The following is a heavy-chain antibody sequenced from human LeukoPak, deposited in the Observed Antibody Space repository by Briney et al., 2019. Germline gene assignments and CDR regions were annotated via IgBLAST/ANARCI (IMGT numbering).Heavy chain of an antibody. D-gene: IGHD2-2*01. V-gene: IGHV4-59*08. Sequence: PSETLSLTCAVYGGSFSGYYWSWIRQPPGKGLEWIGYIHYNGNTNYHPSLRSRVTISLDTSKNQFSLKLSSVTAADTAVYYCARRYCSSPSCRATFNWFDPWGQGTLVTVSS. CDR1: GGSFSGYY. CDR2: IHYNGNT. CDR3: ARRYCSSPSCRATFNWFDP. J-gene: IGHJ5*02.